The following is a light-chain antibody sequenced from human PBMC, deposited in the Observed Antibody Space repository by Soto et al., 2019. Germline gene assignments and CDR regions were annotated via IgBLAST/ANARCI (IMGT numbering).Light chain of an antibody. V-gene: IGKV3-15*01. CDR2: DAS. CDR3: QQYNNWPPWT. Sequence: EIVMTQSPATLSVSPGERATLSFRASQRVSRNLAWYQQKPGQAPRLLIYDASTRATGIPDRFSGSGSETEFTLIISSLQSEDYAIYYCQQYNNWPPWTFGQGTKVDIK. CDR1: QRVSRN. J-gene: IGKJ1*01.